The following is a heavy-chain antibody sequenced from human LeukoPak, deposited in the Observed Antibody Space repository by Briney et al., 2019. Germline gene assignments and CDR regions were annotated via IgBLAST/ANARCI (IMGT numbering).Heavy chain of an antibody. J-gene: IGHJ5*02. CDR2: IYYSGST. CDR3: ARDRIEVVTAARWFDP. D-gene: IGHD3-22*01. CDR1: GASISSYY. Sequence: PSETLSLTCTVSGASISSYYWSWIRQPPGKGLEWIGYIYYSGSTNYNPSLKSRVTISVDTSKNQFSLKLSSVTAADTAVYYCARDRIEVVTAARWFDPWGQGTLVTVSS. V-gene: IGHV4-59*01.